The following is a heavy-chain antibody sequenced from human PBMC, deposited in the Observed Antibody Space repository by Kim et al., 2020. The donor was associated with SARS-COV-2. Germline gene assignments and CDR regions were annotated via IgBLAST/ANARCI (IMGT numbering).Heavy chain of an antibody. V-gene: IGHV4-34*01. CDR2: INHSGST. Sequence: SVTLSLTCAVYGGSFSGYYWSWIRQPPGKGLEWIGEINHSGSTNYNPSLKSRVTISVDTSKNQFSLKLSSVTAADTAVYYCARGRGAVAGNNFDYWGQGTLVTVSS. D-gene: IGHD6-19*01. J-gene: IGHJ4*02. CDR3: ARGRGAVAGNNFDY. CDR1: GGSFSGYY.